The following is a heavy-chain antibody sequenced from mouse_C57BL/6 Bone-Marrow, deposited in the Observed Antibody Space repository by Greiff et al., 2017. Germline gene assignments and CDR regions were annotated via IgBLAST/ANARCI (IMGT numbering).Heavy chain of an antibody. CDR1: GYTFTSYW. CDR2: IDPSDSYT. J-gene: IGHJ3*01. Sequence: VQPQQPGAELVKPGASVKLSCKASGYTFTSYWMQWVKQRPGQGLEWIGEIDPSDSYTNYNQKFKGKATLTVDTSSSTAYMQLSSLISEDTAVYYCARGKARCAYWGQGTLVTVSA. V-gene: IGHV1-50*01. CDR3: ARGKARCAY.